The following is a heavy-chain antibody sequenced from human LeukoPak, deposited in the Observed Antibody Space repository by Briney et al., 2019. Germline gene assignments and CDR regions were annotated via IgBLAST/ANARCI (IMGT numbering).Heavy chain of an antibody. D-gene: IGHD3-10*01. Sequence: SETLSLTXTVSGGSISSYYWSWIRQPPGKGLEWIGYIYYSGSTNYNPSLKSRVTISVDTSKNQFSLKLSSVTAADTAVYYCARAGRYGSGSYYNGNWFDPWGQGTLVTVSS. J-gene: IGHJ5*02. CDR1: GGSISSYY. CDR3: ARAGRYGSGSYYNGNWFDP. CDR2: IYYSGST. V-gene: IGHV4-59*01.